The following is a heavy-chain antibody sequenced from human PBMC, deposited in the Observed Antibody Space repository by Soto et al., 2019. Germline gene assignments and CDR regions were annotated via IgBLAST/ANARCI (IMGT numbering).Heavy chain of an antibody. V-gene: IGHV5-51*01. CDR2: IYPGDSDT. D-gene: IGHD2-2*01. CDR3: ARGYCTTTICDPWFDP. Sequence: GVSMRVWCRGVGGRCTGYWSGWVRQMPGKGLEWMGIIYPGDSDTRYSPSFQGQVTISADKSITTAYLQWSSLKASDTAMYYCARGYCTTTICDPWFDPWGQGTLVTVSS. CDR1: GGRCTGYW. J-gene: IGHJ5*02.